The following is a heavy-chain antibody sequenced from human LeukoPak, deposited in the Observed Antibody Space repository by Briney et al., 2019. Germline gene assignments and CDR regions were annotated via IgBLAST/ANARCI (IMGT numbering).Heavy chain of an antibody. V-gene: IGHV1-2*02. CDR3: AREFTGAVDF. CDR2: INPNSGDT. J-gene: IGHJ4*02. CDR1: GYTFTGYY. Sequence: GASVKVSCKASGYTFTGYYIHWVRQAPGQGLEWMGWINPNSGDTNYAQKFQGRVTMTRDTSINKAYMELSSLRSVDTAVYYCAREFTGAVDFWGQGTLVTVSS. D-gene: IGHD6-19*01.